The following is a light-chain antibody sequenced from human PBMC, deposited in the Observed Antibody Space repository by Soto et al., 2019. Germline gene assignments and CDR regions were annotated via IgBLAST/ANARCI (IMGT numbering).Light chain of an antibody. Sequence: QSVLTQPPSVSEAPRQRFTISCSGSTSNIGNNAVSWYQQVPGKAPKLLINHDDLLPSGVSDRFSGSKSGTSASLAISGLQSEDEADYYCATWDDSLNAAVFGGGTQLTVL. CDR3: ATWDDSLNAAV. V-gene: IGLV1-36*01. CDR2: HDD. J-gene: IGLJ7*01. CDR1: TSNIGNNA.